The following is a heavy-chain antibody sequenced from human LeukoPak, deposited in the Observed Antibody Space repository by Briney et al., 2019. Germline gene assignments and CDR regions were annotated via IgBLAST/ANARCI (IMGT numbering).Heavy chain of an antibody. D-gene: IGHD5-12*01. CDR1: GGSISSGGYY. J-gene: IGHJ4*02. Sequence: PSQTLSLICTVSGGSISSGGYYWSWIRQHPGKGPEWIGNIHYSGGTYGNPSLKSRATMSVDTSKNQFSLRLTSVTAADTAVHYCARDQGGYGSFDNWGQGTLVTVSS. V-gene: IGHV4-31*03. CDR2: IHYSGGT. CDR3: ARDQGGYGSFDN.